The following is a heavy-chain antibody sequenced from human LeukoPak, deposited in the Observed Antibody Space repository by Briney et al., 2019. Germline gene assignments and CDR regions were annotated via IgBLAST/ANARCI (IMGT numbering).Heavy chain of an antibody. CDR2: ISSTSSYI. Sequence: PGGSLRLSCAASGFSFSTYSMNWVRQAPGKGLEWVSSISSTSSYIYYADSLKGRFTISRDNAKNSMYLQMNSLRAEDTAVYYCARESGSRSYYYYMDVWGKGTTVTVSS. CDR3: ARESGSRSYYYYMDV. D-gene: IGHD2-2*01. V-gene: IGHV3-21*01. CDR1: GFSFSTYS. J-gene: IGHJ6*03.